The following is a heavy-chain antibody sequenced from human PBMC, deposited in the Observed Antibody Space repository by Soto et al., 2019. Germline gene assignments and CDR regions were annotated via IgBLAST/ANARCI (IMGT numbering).Heavy chain of an antibody. Sequence: GAAVKVSCKASVYTVTNDGIGWVRQAPGQGLEWIGWISSYDGNTNYAQRLQGRVPMTTDTYSRTAYLEMRSLRSYDTAVYYCTRDLNTYYYDSSGCVLSFDNSLPVRMVT. CDR2: ISSYDGNT. D-gene: IGHD3-22*01. V-gene: IGHV1-18*04. CDR1: VYTVTNDG. J-gene: IGHJ3*02. CDR3: TRDLNTYYYDSSGCVLSFDN.